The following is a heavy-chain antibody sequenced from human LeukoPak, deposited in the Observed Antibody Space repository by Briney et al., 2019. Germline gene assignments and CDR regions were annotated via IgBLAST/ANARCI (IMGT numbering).Heavy chain of an antibody. CDR1: GFTFSSYE. Sequence: GGSLRLSCAASGFTFSSYEMNWVRQAPGKGLEWVSYISSSGSTIYYAGSVKGRFTISRDNAKNSLYLQMNSLRAEDTAVYYCARDSTFPMVRGNWFDPWGQGTLVTVSS. D-gene: IGHD3-10*01. CDR3: ARDSTFPMVRGNWFDP. V-gene: IGHV3-48*03. CDR2: ISSSGSTI. J-gene: IGHJ5*02.